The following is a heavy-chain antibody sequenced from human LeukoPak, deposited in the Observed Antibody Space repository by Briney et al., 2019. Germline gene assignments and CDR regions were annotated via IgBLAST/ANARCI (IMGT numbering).Heavy chain of an antibody. CDR3: ASCDDSSGYSHYYYMDV. CDR2: IYYSGST. V-gene: IGHV4-59*01. D-gene: IGHD3-22*01. Sequence: PSETLSLTCTVSGGSISSYYLSWIRQPPGKGLEWIGYIYYSGSTNYNPSLKSRVTISVDTSKNQFSLKLSSVTAADTAVYYCASCDDSSGYSHYYYMDVWGKGTTVTVSS. CDR1: GGSISSYY. J-gene: IGHJ6*03.